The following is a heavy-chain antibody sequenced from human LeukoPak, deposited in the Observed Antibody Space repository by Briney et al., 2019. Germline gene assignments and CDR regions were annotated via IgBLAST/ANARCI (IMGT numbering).Heavy chain of an antibody. J-gene: IGHJ4*02. CDR2: IFNDGTT. V-gene: IGHV3-53*01. CDR3: ARADYYDSSGYYFSGFDY. Sequence: GGSLRLSCAASGFIVSSNFMTWVRQAPGKGLEWVSVIFNDGTTYYADSVKGSFTISRDNSKNTLYLQMNSLRAEDTAVYYCARADYYDSSGYYFSGFDYWGQGTLVTVSS. CDR1: GFIVSSNF. D-gene: IGHD3-22*01.